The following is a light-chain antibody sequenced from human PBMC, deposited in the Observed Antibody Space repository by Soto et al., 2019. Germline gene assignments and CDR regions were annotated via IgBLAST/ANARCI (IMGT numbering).Light chain of an antibody. CDR3: ISYTGSSTSYV. V-gene: IGLV2-14*01. CDR2: DVS. Sequence: QSALTQPASVSGTPGQSITIFCSVTSSDVGSYDDVAWYQQFPGKTPKLMIYDVSNRPSGVSSRFSASKSGNTAALTISRHQAEDQADYYCISYTGSSTSYVFGSGPKVTAL. CDR1: SSDVGSYDD. J-gene: IGLJ1*01.